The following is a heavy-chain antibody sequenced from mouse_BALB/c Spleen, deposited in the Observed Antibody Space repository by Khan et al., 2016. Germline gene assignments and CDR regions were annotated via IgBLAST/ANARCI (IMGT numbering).Heavy chain of an antibody. Sequence: QVQLQQSGAELVRPGSSVKISCKASGYAFSSYWMNWVKQRPGQGLEWIGQIYPGDGDTNYNGKFKGKATLTADKSSSTAYMQLSSLTSEVSAVYFCARVSSSGYVAWFAYWGQGTLVTVSA. D-gene: IGHD3-1*01. CDR3: ARVSSSGYVAWFAY. CDR1: GYAFSSYW. V-gene: IGHV1-80*01. J-gene: IGHJ3*01. CDR2: IYPGDGDT.